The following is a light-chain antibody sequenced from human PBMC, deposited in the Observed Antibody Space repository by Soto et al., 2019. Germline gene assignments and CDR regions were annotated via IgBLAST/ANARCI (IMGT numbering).Light chain of an antibody. CDR1: QDISDD. V-gene: IGKV1-6*01. Sequence: AIQMTQSNSSPSASVGDRVTITCRASQDISDDVGWYQQTPGKAPKLLISGASRLQSGVPSRFSGSGSGAAFTLTITSLRPEDSATYYCLQNHNYPRTFGQGTKVDIK. J-gene: IGKJ1*01. CDR2: GAS. CDR3: LQNHNYPRT.